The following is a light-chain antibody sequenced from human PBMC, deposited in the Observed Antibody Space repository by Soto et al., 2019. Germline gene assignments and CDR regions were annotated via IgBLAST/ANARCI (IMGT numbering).Light chain of an antibody. CDR2: DAS. V-gene: IGKV3-11*01. J-gene: IGKJ5*01. CDR3: QQRSNRPPIT. CDR1: QSVSSY. Sequence: EIVLTQSPATLSLSPGERATLSCRASQSVSSYLAWYQQKPGQAPRLLIYDASNRATGIPARFSGSGSGTDFTLTISSLEPYDFSVYYCQQRSNRPPITFGQGTRLEIK.